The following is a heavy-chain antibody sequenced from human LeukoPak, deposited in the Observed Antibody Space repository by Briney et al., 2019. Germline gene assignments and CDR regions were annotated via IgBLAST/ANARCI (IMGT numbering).Heavy chain of an antibody. Sequence: PSETLSLTCTVSGGSINSSSYYWGWIRQPPGRGLECIGSIYYSGSTYYNPSLKSRVTMSVDTSKNQFSLKLSSVTAADTAVYYCARPRVRYYGSGSYTYWGQGTLVTVSS. V-gene: IGHV4-39*07. CDR3: ARPRVRYYGSGSYTY. CDR1: GGSINSSSYY. J-gene: IGHJ4*02. CDR2: IYYSGST. D-gene: IGHD3-10*01.